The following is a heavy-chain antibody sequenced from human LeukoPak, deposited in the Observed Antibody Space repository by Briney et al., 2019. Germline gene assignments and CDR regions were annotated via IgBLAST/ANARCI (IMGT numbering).Heavy chain of an antibody. CDR3: ATPRGGYSGYGYFDY. CDR1: GYTLTELS. Sequence: GASVKVSCKVSGYTLTELSMHWVRQAPGKGLEWRGGFDPEDGETIYAQKFQGRVTMTEDTSTDTAYMELSSLRSEDTAVYYCATPRGGYSGYGYFDYWGQGTLVTVSS. CDR2: FDPEDGET. V-gene: IGHV1-24*01. J-gene: IGHJ4*02. D-gene: IGHD5-12*01.